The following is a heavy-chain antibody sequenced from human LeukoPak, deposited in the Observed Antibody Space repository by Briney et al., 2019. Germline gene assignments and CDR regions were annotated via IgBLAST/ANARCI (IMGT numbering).Heavy chain of an antibody. CDR2: IYYSGST. CDR1: GGSISSGGYY. J-gene: IGHJ5*02. Sequence: PSETLSLTCTVSGGSISSGGYYWSWLRQHPGKGLEWIGYIYYSGSTYYNPSLKSRITISVDTSKNQFSLKLSSVTAADTAVYYCARRTTSWFDHWGQGTLVTVSS. D-gene: IGHD4-17*01. CDR3: ARRTTSWFDH. V-gene: IGHV4-31*03.